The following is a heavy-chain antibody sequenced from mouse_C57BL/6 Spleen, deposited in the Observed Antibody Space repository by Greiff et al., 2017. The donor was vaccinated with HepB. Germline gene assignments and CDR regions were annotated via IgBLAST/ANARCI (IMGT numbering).Heavy chain of an antibody. Sequence: EVKVVESRGGLVKPGGSLKLSCAASGFTFSDYGMHWVRQAPEKGLEWVAYISSGSSTIYYADTVKGRFTISRDNAKNTLFLQMTSLRSEDTAMYYCASWDGYYGYWGQGTTLTVSS. D-gene: IGHD2-3*01. CDR3: ASWDGYYGY. CDR2: ISSGSSTI. J-gene: IGHJ2*01. V-gene: IGHV5-17*01. CDR1: GFTFSDYG.